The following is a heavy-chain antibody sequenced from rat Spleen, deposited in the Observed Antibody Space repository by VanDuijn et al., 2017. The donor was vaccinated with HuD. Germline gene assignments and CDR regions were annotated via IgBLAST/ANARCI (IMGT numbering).Heavy chain of an antibody. CDR2: ISYDGSNT. J-gene: IGHJ3*01. CDR1: GFTFSSFP. CDR3: TSTYGGSNWFAY. Sequence: EVQLVESGGGLVQPGRSLKLSCAASGFTFSSFPMAWVRQAPKKGLEWVATISYDGSNTYHRDSVRGRFTISRDNAKSTLYLQMDSLRSEDTATYYCTSTYGGSNWFAYWGQGTLVTVSS. D-gene: IGHD1-11*01. V-gene: IGHV5-7*01.